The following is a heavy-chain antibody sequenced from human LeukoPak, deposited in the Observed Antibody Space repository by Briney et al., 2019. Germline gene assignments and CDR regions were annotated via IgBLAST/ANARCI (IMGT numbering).Heavy chain of an antibody. CDR1: GFTFSNYW. CDR2: INSDGSST. V-gene: IGHV3-74*01. Sequence: GGSLRRSCIASGFTFSNYWMHWVRQAPGKGLVWVSRINSDGSSTSYADSVKGRFTISRDNAKNTLYLQMNSLRAEDTAVYYCAREVGSGNSDRYFDYWGQGTLVTVSS. CDR3: AREVGSGNSDRYFDY. J-gene: IGHJ4*02. D-gene: IGHD3-10*01.